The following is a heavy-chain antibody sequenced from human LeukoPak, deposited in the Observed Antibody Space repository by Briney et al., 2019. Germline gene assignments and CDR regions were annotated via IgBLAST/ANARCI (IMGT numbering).Heavy chain of an antibody. Sequence: SETLSLTCAVSGYSISSGYYWGWIRHPPGKGLEWIGSIYHSGSTYYNPSLKSRVTISVDTSKNQFSLKLSSVTAADTAVYYCARDRRVGAEGIDPWGQGTLVTVSS. J-gene: IGHJ5*02. CDR3: ARDRRVGAEGIDP. D-gene: IGHD1-26*01. V-gene: IGHV4-38-2*02. CDR1: GYSISSGYY. CDR2: IYHSGST.